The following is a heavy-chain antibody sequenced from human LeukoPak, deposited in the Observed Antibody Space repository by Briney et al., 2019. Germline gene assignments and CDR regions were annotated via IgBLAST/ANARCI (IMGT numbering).Heavy chain of an antibody. CDR2: IHHGGST. V-gene: IGHV4-38-2*02. J-gene: IGHJ3*02. CDR1: GYSINSGYY. D-gene: IGHD6-13*01. Sequence: SETLSLTCTVSGYSINSGYYWGWIRQPPGKGLEWVGTIHHGGSTYYNPSLKSRVTMSVDTSKNQFSLKLSSVTAADTAVYYCASTPIAAAHLDAFDIWGQGTMVTVSS. CDR3: ASTPIAAAHLDAFDI.